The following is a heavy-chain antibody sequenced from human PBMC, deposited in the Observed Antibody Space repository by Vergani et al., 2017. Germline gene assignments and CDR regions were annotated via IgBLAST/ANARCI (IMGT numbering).Heavy chain of an antibody. J-gene: IGHJ4*02. CDR2: IKQDGSEK. CDR3: ARGIPGAVADY. V-gene: IGHV3-7*03. D-gene: IGHD6-19*01. Sequence: EVQLVESGGGLVQPGGSLRLSCAASGFTFSSYWMSWVRQAPGKGLEWVANIKQDGSEKYYVDSVKGRLTISRDNAKNALYLQMNILRAEDTAVDYCARGIPGAVADYWGQGTLVTVSS. CDR1: GFTFSSYW.